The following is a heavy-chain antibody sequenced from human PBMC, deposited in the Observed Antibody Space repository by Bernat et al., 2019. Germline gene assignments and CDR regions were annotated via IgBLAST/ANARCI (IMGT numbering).Heavy chain of an antibody. CDR2: IDPSDSYT. Sequence: EVQLVQSGAEVKKPGESLRISCKGSGYSFTSYWISWVRQMPGKGLEWMGRIDPSDSYTNYSPSFQGHVTISADKSISTAYLQWSSLKASDTAMYYCARYSSSRAASYYYYGMDVWGQGTTVTVSS. CDR1: GYSFTSYW. J-gene: IGHJ6*02. V-gene: IGHV5-10-1*03. D-gene: IGHD6-6*01. CDR3: ARYSSSRAASYYYYGMDV.